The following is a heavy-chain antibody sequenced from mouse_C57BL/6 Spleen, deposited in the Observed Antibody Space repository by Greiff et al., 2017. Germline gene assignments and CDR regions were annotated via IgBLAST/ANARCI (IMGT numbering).Heavy chain of an antibody. CDR1: GFTFSDYG. CDR2: ISSGSSTI. J-gene: IGHJ4*01. V-gene: IGHV5-17*01. CDR3: ARPEVNWYYARDY. Sequence: EVKLMESGGGLVKPGGSLKLSCAAFGFTFSDYGMHWVRQAPEKGLEWVAYISSGSSTIYYVDTVKGRFTISRDNAKNTLFLQMTSLRSEDTAMYYCARPEVNWYYARDYWGQGTSVTVSS. D-gene: IGHD4-1*01.